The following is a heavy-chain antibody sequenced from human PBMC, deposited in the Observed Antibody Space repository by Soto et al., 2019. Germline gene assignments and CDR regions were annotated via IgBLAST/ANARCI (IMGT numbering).Heavy chain of an antibody. Sequence: QVQLVESGGGVVQPGRSLRLSCAASGFTLSSYGMHWVRQAPGKGLEWVAVISYDGSNKYYADSVKGRFTISRDNSKNTLYLQMNSLRAEDTAVYYCAKEGVTTFDYWGQGTLVTVSS. CDR2: ISYDGSNK. D-gene: IGHD4-17*01. CDR1: GFTLSSYG. V-gene: IGHV3-30*18. CDR3: AKEGVTTFDY. J-gene: IGHJ4*02.